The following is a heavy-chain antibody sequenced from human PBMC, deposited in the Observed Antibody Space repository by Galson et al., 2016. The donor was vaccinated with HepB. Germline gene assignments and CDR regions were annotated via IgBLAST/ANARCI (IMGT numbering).Heavy chain of an antibody. D-gene: IGHD3-16*01. V-gene: IGHV4-59*01. Sequence: ETLSLTCTVSDDSISNYYWNWIRQPPGKGLEWIGYIHYSGSSKCNPPLKSRVTMSVDTSKNQFSLRLSSVTAADAAVYYCSRWGTYSEKHAFDIWGQGTMVTVSS. J-gene: IGHJ3*02. CDR3: SRWGTYSEKHAFDI. CDR2: IHYSGSS. CDR1: DDSISNYY.